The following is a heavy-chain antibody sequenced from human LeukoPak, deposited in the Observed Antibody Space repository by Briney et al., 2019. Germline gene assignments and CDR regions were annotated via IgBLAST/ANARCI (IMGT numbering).Heavy chain of an antibody. CDR1: GGSISHYY. V-gene: IGHV4-4*07. Sequence: SETLSLTCTVSGGSISHYYWTWVRQPAGKGLEWIGYTYSGEPSKYNPSLRSRVTIPLDTSQSQFSLRLTSVTAADTAVYYCARYLVVPGYYFDYWGQGTLVTVSS. CDR2: TYSGEPS. D-gene: IGHD2-21*02. CDR3: ARYLVVPGYYFDY. J-gene: IGHJ4*02.